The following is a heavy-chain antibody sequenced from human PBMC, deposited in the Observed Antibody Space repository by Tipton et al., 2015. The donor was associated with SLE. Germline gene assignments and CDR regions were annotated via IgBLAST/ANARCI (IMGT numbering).Heavy chain of an antibody. CDR1: GGSITNPY. D-gene: IGHD1-26*01. CDR3: ARRVPHRYYFDL. V-gene: IGHV4-59*11. J-gene: IGHJ2*01. Sequence: LRLSCSVSGGSITNPYWTWIRQPPGKRLEWIGAIFYTGSTHYNPSLTSRATISLDTSKSHFSLRLTSVSAADTAVYFCARRVPHRYYFDLWGRGTLVTVSS. CDR2: IFYTGST.